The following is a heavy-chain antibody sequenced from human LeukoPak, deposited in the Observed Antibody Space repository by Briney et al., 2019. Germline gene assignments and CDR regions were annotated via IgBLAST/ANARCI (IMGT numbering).Heavy chain of an antibody. V-gene: IGHV5-51*01. J-gene: IGHJ3*02. Sequence: GESLKISCKGSGYSFTSYWIGWVRQMPGKGLEWMGIIYPGDSDTRYSLSFQGQVTISADKSISTAYLQWSSLKASDTAMYYCARRIVGADDAFDIWGQGTMVTVSS. D-gene: IGHD1-26*01. CDR1: GYSFTSYW. CDR2: IYPGDSDT. CDR3: ARRIVGADDAFDI.